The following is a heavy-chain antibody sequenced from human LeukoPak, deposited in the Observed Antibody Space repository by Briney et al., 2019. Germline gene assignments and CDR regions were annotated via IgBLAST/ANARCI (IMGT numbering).Heavy chain of an antibody. D-gene: IGHD5-18*01. V-gene: IGHV5-51*01. J-gene: IGHJ6*03. CDR2: IYPGDSDT. Sequence: GESLKISCKGSGYSFTSYWIGWVRQMPGKGLEWMGIIYPGDSDTRYSPSFQGQVTISADKSISTAYLQWSSLKASDTAMYYCARQTWIQLWLSPYYYYYMDVWGKGTTVTVSS. CDR3: ARQTWIQLWLSPYYYYYMDV. CDR1: GYSFTSYW.